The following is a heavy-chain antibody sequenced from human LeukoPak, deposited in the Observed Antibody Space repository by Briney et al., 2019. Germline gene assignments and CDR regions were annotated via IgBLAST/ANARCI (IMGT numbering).Heavy chain of an antibody. Sequence: GGSLRLSCAASGFTVSSSYMSWVRQAPGKGLEWVSVIYSGGSTYYADSVKGRFTISRDNSKNTLYLQMNSLRAEDTAVYYCAKIKGSGYYYYFDYWGQGTLVTVSS. D-gene: IGHD3-22*01. CDR2: IYSGGST. CDR3: AKIKGSGYYYYFDY. V-gene: IGHV3-53*01. CDR1: GFTVSSSY. J-gene: IGHJ4*02.